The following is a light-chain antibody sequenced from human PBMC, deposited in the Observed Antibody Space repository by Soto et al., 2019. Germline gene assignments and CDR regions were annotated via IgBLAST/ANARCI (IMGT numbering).Light chain of an antibody. J-gene: IGLJ3*02. V-gene: IGLV2-14*01. CDR1: SSDVGGYNY. CDR2: DVT. CDR3: SSYTASSTWV. Sequence: QSALTQPASVSGSPGQSITISCTGTSSDVGGYNYVSWYQQHPGKAPKLMIYDVTNRPSGASDRFSGSKSGNTASLTISGVQAEDEADYYCSSYTASSTWVFGGGTKLTVL.